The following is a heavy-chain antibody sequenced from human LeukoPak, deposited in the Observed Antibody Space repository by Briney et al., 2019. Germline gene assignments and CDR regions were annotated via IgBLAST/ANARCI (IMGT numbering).Heavy chain of an antibody. J-gene: IGHJ4*02. CDR2: ISGSGGST. CDR1: GFTFSSYA. D-gene: IGHD3-22*01. Sequence: GGSLRLSCAASGFTFSSYAMSWVRQAPGKGLEWVSAISGSGGSTYYADSVKGRFTISRDNSKNTLYLQMNSLRAEDTAVYYCAKEPPKYYDSSGGEVYWGQGTLVTVSS. CDR3: AKEPPKYYDSSGGEVY. V-gene: IGHV3-23*01.